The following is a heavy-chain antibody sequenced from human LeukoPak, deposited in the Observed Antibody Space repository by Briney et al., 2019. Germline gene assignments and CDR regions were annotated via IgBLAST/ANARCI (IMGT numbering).Heavy chain of an antibody. CDR1: GFSLSRCW. Sequence: PGVPLRLSCAASGFSLSRCWMSGLREAPGKGLEGVANMNQGGSVKYYEDSVRGRFTIPRENARSSLYLQKHSLRAEDTAVYFCVHVSGDFACWEQGPLVTVSS. CDR2: MNQGGSVK. CDR3: VHVSGDFAC. D-gene: IGHD2-15*01. J-gene: IGHJ4*02. V-gene: IGHV3-7*01.